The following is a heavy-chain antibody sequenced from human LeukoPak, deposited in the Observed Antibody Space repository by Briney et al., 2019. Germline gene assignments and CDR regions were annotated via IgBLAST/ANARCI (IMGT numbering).Heavy chain of an antibody. CDR1: GYTFTIYG. D-gene: IGHD3-3*01. Sequence: ASVTVSCTASGYTFTIYGISWVRQAPGQGLEWMGWMNPNSGNTGYAQKFQGRVTRTRNTSISTAYMELSSLRSADTAVYYCARGPLLRFLEWWFDPWGQGTLVTVSS. CDR3: ARGPLLRFLEWWFDP. J-gene: IGHJ5*02. CDR2: MNPNSGNT. V-gene: IGHV1-8*02.